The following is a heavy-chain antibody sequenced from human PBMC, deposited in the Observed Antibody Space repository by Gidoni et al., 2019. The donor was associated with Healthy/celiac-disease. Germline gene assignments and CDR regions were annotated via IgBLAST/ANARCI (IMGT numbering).Heavy chain of an antibody. CDR1: GGTFSSYA. CDR3: ARDVVAVAGRVYYYYGMDV. J-gene: IGHJ6*02. D-gene: IGHD6-19*01. CDR2: IIPIFGTA. V-gene: IGHV1-69*01. Sequence: LVQSGAEVKKPGSSVKVSCKASGGTFSSYAISWVRQAPGQGLEWMGGIIPIFGTANYAQKFQGRVTITADESTSTAYMELSSLRSEDTAVYYCARDVVAVAGRVYYYYGMDVWGQGTTVTVSS.